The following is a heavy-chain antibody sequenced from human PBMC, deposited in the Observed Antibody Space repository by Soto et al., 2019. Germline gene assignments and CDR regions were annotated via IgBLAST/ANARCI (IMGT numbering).Heavy chain of an antibody. V-gene: IGHV3-7*01. Sequence: PGGSLRLSCAASGFTFSNYWMSWVRQAPGKGLQWVANIKQDGSHKFYVDSVKGRFTVSRDNAENSLYLQMSSLRAEDTAVYYCARGSSVYDSSGYAFDFRGQGSLVTVSS. CDR1: GFTFSNYW. J-gene: IGHJ4*02. CDR3: ARGSSVYDSSGYAFDF. CDR2: IKQDGSHK. D-gene: IGHD3-22*01.